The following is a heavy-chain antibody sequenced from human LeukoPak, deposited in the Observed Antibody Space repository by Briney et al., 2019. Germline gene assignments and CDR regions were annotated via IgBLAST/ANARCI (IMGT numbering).Heavy chain of an antibody. CDR3: ARDVSEEYGSSSRIHLDY. CDR1: GFTFSSYW. D-gene: IGHD6-6*01. J-gene: IGHJ4*02. CDR2: IKQDGSEK. V-gene: IGHV3-7*01. Sequence: GGSLRLSCAASGFTFSSYWMNWVRQAPGKGLEWVANIKQDGSEKYYVDSVKGRFTISRDNAKNSLYLQMNSLRAEDSAVYYCARDVSEEYGSSSRIHLDYWGQGTLVTVSS.